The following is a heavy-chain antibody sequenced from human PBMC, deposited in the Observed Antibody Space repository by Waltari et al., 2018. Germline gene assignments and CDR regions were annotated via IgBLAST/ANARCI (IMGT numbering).Heavy chain of an antibody. CDR2: IYTSGST. J-gene: IGHJ6*03. Sequence: QVQLQESGPGLVKPSETLSLTCTVPGGSISSYYWSWIRQPAGKGLAWIGRIYTSGSTNYNPSLKSRVTMSVDTSKNQFSLKLSSVTAADTAVYYCARALKGYGSGSPYYYYYYMDVWGKGTTVTVSS. CDR3: ARALKGYGSGSPYYYYYYMDV. CDR1: GGSISSYY. V-gene: IGHV4-4*07. D-gene: IGHD3-10*01.